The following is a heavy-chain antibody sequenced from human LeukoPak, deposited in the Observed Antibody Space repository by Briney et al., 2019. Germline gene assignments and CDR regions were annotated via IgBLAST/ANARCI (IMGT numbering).Heavy chain of an antibody. CDR2: IYNTAST. CDR3: ARVRQWLGTYYFDY. J-gene: IGHJ4*02. CDR1: GGTLSSGDFT. D-gene: IGHD6-19*01. V-gene: IGHV4-30-4*01. Sequence: PSQTLSLTCTVSGGTLSSGDFTWSWIRPPPGKGLGWIGFIYNTASTYYNRSLQSRPTISMHTSENQFSLNLSSVTAADTAVYVCARVRQWLGTYYFDYWGQGILVTVSS.